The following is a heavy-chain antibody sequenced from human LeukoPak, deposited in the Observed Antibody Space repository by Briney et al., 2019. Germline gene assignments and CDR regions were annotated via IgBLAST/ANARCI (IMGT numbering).Heavy chain of an antibody. D-gene: IGHD3-3*01. V-gene: IGHV4-59*01. J-gene: IGHJ4*02. CDR2: IYYSGST. CDR1: GGSISSYY. CDR3: ARGDTYYDFWSGYYPHLYFDY. Sequence: SETLSLTCTVSGGSISSYYWSWIRQPPGKGLEWIGYIYYSGSTNYNPSLKGRVTISVDTSKNQFSLKLSSMTAADTAVYYCARGDTYYDFWSGYYPHLYFDYWGQGPLVTVSS.